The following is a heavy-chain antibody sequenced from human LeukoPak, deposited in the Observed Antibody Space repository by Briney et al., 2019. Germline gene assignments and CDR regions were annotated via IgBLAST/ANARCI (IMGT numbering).Heavy chain of an antibody. J-gene: IGHJ4*02. CDR2: ITSSGSST. V-gene: IGHV3-64*01. Sequence: GGSLRLSCSASGFIFYSYAMHWVRQAPGRGLESVAAITSSGSSTFHANSVKGRFTISRDNSKNTLYLQMGSLRPEDMAVYFCTRGPGYDYVWGTYRADYWGQGTLLTVSS. CDR1: GFIFYSYA. D-gene: IGHD3-16*02. CDR3: TRGPGYDYVWGTYRADY.